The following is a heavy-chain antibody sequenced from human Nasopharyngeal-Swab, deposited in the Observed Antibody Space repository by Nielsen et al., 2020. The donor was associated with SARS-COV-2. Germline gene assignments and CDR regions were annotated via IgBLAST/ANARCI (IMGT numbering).Heavy chain of an antibody. Sequence: SETLSLTCTVSGGSISSYYWSWIRQPPGKGLEWIGYIYYSGSTNYNPSLKSRVTISVDTSKNQFSLKLSSVTAADTAVYYCARDRIVVVPAAMDWFDPWGQGTLVTVSS. CDR2: IYYSGST. J-gene: IGHJ5*02. CDR1: GGSISSYY. V-gene: IGHV4-59*12. CDR3: ARDRIVVVPAAMDWFDP. D-gene: IGHD2-2*01.